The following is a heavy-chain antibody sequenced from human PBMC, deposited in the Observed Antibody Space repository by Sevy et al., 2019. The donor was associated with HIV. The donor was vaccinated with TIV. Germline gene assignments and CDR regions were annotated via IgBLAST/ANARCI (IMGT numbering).Heavy chain of an antibody. J-gene: IGHJ6*02. CDR2: IYSGDRT. D-gene: IGHD3-22*01. V-gene: IGHV3-53*01. Sequence: GGSLRLSCAASGFTVSSNYMSWVRQAPGKGLEWVSVIYSGDRTDYADSVKGRFTISGDNSKNTLYLQMNSLRAEDTAVYYCARDRVTYNYDSSGYYTSGYGMDVWGQGTTVTVSS. CDR1: GFTVSSNY. CDR3: ARDRVTYNYDSSGYYTSGYGMDV.